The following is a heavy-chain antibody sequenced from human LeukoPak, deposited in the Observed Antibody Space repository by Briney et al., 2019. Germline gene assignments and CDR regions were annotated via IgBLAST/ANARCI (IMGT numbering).Heavy chain of an antibody. V-gene: IGHV4-61*01. CDR1: GGSVSSGSYY. CDR3: ARDYGGNFGLDY. CDR2: IYYSGST. D-gene: IGHD4-23*01. J-gene: IGHJ4*02. Sequence: SETLSLTCTVSGGSVSSGSYYWSRIRQPPGKGLEWIGYIYYSGSTNYNPSLKSRVTISVDTSKNQFSLKLSSVTAADTAVYYCARDYGGNFGLDYWGQGTLVTVSS.